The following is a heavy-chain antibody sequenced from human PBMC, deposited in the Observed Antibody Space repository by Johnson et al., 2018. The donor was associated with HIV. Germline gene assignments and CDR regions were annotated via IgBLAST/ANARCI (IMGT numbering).Heavy chain of an antibody. J-gene: IGHJ3*02. D-gene: IGHD2-21*01. Sequence: VQLVESGGGLVQPGGSLRLSCAASGFSFSSSDIYWVRQFTGKGLEWVSGIGSGGLTYYLDSVKGRFTISRDNSKNTLYLQMNSLKTEDTAVYYCALSYSLDAFDIWGQGKMVTVSS. CDR3: ALSYSLDAFDI. CDR2: IGSGGLT. V-gene: IGHV3-13*01. CDR1: GFSFSSSD.